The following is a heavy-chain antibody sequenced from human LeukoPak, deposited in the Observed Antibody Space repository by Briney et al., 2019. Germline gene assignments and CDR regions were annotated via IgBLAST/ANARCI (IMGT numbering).Heavy chain of an antibody. J-gene: IGHJ4*02. D-gene: IGHD2-15*01. CDR1: GGTFSSYA. CDR3: ARRSYCNSGSCDSDY. Sequence: ASVKVSCKASGGTFSSYAISWVRQAPGQGLEWMGGIIPIFGTANYAQKFQGRVTITADESTSTAYMELSSLRSEDTAVYYCARRSYCNSGSCDSDYWGQGTLVTVSS. CDR2: IIPIFGTA. V-gene: IGHV1-69*01.